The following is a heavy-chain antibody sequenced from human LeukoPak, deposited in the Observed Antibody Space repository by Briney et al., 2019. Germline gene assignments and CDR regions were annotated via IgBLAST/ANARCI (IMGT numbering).Heavy chain of an antibody. D-gene: IGHD2-21*01. V-gene: IGHV1-18*01. CDR1: GFPFSIHG. CDR3: ARLLIPGVGRSGLEY. J-gene: IGHJ4*02. Sequence: ASGEGSCQASGFPFSIHGFSWGRPAPGQRLGWVGWISAYNGNTNYAQKLQGRVTMTTDTSTSTAYMELRSLRSDDTAVYYCARLLIPGVGRSGLEYWGQGTLVTVSS. CDR2: ISAYNGNT.